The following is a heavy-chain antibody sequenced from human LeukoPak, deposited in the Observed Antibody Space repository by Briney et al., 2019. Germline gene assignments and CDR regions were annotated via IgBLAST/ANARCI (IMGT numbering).Heavy chain of an antibody. V-gene: IGHV3-11*06. Sequence: GGSLRLSCAASGFTFSDYYMSWIRQAPGKGLEWVSYISSSSSYTNYADSVKGRFTISRDNAKNSLYLQMNSLRAVDTAVYYCARATAYSSSWYNYWGQGTLVTVSS. CDR1: GFTFSDYY. CDR3: ARATAYSSSWYNY. J-gene: IGHJ4*02. CDR2: ISSSSSYT. D-gene: IGHD6-13*01.